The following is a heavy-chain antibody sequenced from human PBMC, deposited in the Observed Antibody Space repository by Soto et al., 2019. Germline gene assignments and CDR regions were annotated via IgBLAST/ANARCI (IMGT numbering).Heavy chain of an antibody. J-gene: IGHJ6*02. Sequence: ASVKVSCKASGYTFSGYYVHWVRQAPGQGLEWMGWINPNSADTSYAQNFQGRVTMTRVTSITTAYMELSRLRSDDTAVYYCVRDSGFRGILESSLDVWGQGTTVTVSS. V-gene: IGHV1-2*02. D-gene: IGHD3-3*01. CDR2: INPNSADT. CDR1: GYTFSGYY. CDR3: VRDSGFRGILESSLDV.